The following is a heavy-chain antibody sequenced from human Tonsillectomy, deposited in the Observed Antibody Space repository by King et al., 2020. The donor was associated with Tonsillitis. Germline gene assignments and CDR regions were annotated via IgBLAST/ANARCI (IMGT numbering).Heavy chain of an antibody. J-gene: IGHJ4*02. CDR2: IIPILDIA. Sequence: VQLVESGAEVKKPGSSVKVSCKASGGTFSSYAISWVRQAPGQGLEWMGRIIPILDIANYAQKFQGRVTITADKSTSTAYMELSSLRSEDTAVYYCARVWGIAVASPGGPFDYWGQGTLVTVSS. V-gene: IGHV1-69*09. D-gene: IGHD6-19*01. CDR3: ARVWGIAVASPGGPFDY. CDR1: GGTFSSYA.